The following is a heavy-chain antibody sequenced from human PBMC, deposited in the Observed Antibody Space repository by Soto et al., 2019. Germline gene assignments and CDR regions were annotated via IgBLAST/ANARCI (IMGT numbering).Heavy chain of an antibody. D-gene: IGHD2-8*02. V-gene: IGHV3-7*05. J-gene: IGHJ4*02. CDR1: GFTFSRYW. CDR2: IKKDGSEK. Sequence: EVKLVESGGGLVQPGGSLRLSCVASGFTFSRYWMNWVRQAPGKGLEWVASIKKDGSEKYYLDSVKGRFTISRDNAKNSLYLQMNSLRAEDTAVYYCATGFRAGYWCQGTLVTVSS. CDR3: ATGFRAGY.